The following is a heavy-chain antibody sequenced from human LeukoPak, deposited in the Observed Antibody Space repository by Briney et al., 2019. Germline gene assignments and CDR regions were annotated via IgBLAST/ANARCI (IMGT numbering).Heavy chain of an antibody. V-gene: IGHV3-53*01. D-gene: IGHD6-13*01. CDR2: IYSGGST. CDR3: ARGSSSWYLTFLDY. Sequence: GGSLRLSCAASGFTVSSTYMSWVRQAPGKGLEWVSVIYSGGSTYYADSVKGRFTISRDNSKNTLYLQMNSLRAEDTAVYYCARGSSSWYLTFLDYWGQGTLVTVTS. CDR1: GFTVSSTY. J-gene: IGHJ4*02.